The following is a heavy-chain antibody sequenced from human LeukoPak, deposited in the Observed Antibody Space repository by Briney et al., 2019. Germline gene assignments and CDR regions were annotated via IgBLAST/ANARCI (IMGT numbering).Heavy chain of an antibody. CDR1: GFTFSDAW. J-gene: IGHJ4*02. CDR3: TTRRQDGW. CDR2: IKSKSDGGTR. D-gene: IGHD2-15*01. Sequence: PGGSLRLSCVGSGFTFSDAWMRWVRQAPGKGLEWVGRIKSKSDGGTRDYAAPVKGRFTISRDDSRNTLYLQMNSLKTEDTAVYYCTTRRQDGWWGQGTLVTVS. V-gene: IGHV3-15*01.